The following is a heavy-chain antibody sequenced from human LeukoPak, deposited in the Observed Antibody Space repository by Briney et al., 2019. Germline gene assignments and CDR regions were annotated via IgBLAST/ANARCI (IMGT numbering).Heavy chain of an antibody. Sequence: ASVTVSCKASGYTFTSYAMHWVRQAPGQRLEWMGWINAGNGNTKYSQKFQGRVTITRDTSASTAYMELSSLRSEDTAVYYCARGGGVSYYYYGMDVWGQGTTVTVSS. D-gene: IGHD3-16*01. CDR3: ARGGGVSYYYYGMDV. CDR1: GYTFTSYA. CDR2: INAGNGNT. V-gene: IGHV1-3*01. J-gene: IGHJ6*02.